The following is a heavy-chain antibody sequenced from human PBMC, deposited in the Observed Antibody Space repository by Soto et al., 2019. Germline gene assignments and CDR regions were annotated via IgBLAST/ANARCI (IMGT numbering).Heavy chain of an antibody. V-gene: IGHV4-61*01. Sequence: QVQLQESGPGLVKPSETLSLTCTVSGGSVSSGSYYWSWIRQPPGKGLEWIGYIYYSGSTNYNPSLKNRVTISVDTSKNQFSLKLSSVTAADTAVYYCARKSPGFGAFDIWGQGTMVTVSS. J-gene: IGHJ3*02. D-gene: IGHD3-16*01. CDR2: IYYSGST. CDR1: GGSVSSGSYY. CDR3: ARKSPGFGAFDI.